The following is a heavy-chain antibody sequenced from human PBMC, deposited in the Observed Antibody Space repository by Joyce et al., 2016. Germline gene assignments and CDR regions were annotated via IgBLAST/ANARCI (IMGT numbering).Heavy chain of an antibody. CDR2: INPNTGAT. CDR1: GYSLTGYY. J-gene: IGHJ6*02. Sequence: GYSLTGYYMHWVRQAPGQGLEWMGWINPNTGATNYAQKFQGRFTMTRDTSISTAYMELSSLRSDDTAVYYCARDRTAITGFGYYYYYGMDVWGQGTTVTVSS. D-gene: IGHD5-18*01. V-gene: IGHV1-2*02. CDR3: ARDRTAITGFGYYYYYGMDV.